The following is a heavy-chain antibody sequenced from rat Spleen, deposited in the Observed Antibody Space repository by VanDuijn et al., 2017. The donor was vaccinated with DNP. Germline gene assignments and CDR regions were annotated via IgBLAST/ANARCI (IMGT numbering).Heavy chain of an antibody. CDR3: ARGNYGGYDY. CDR1: GFSLTDYS. J-gene: IGHJ2*01. CDR2: IRNGGNT. D-gene: IGHD1-11*01. Sequence: QVQLKESGPGLVQPSQTLSLTCTVSGFSLTDYSVHWVRQPPGKGLEWVGKIRNGGNTDYDSSLKSRLNISGDTSKSQVFLKLNSLQTEDIATYYCARGNYGGYDYWGQGVMVTVSS. V-gene: IGHV2-19*01.